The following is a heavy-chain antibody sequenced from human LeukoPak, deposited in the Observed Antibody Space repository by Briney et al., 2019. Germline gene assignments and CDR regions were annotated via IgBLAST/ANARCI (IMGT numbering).Heavy chain of an antibody. CDR2: IYYSGST. CDR1: GGSISSSSYY. J-gene: IGHJ5*02. D-gene: IGHD2-15*01. CDR3: ASWGFNCSGGSCYYWFDP. V-gene: IGHV4-39*01. Sequence: SETLSLTCTVSGGSISSSSYYWGWIRQPPGKGLEWIGSIYYSGSTYYNPSLKSRVTISVDTSKNQFSLKLSSVTAADTAVYYCASWGFNCSGGSCYYWFDPWGQGTLVTVSS.